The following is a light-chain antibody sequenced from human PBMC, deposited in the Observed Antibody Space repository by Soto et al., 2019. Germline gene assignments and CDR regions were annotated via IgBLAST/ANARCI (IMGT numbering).Light chain of an antibody. J-gene: IGKJ4*01. V-gene: IGKV3-11*01. CDR2: DAS. Sequence: EIVLTQSPATLSLFPGERATLSCRASQSVSSYLAWYQHTPGQAPRLLIYDASNRTTGIPARFSGSGSGTDFTLTISSLEPEDFAVYYCQQRTSWPLTFGGGTKVEIK. CDR1: QSVSSY. CDR3: QQRTSWPLT.